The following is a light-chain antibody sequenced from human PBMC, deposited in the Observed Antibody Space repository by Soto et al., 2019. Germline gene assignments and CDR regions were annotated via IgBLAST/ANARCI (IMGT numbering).Light chain of an antibody. V-gene: IGLV2-23*01. Sequence: QSALTQPASVSGSPGQSIAISCTGTSRDVGSYNLVSWYQQHPGKAPKVMIYEGSKRPSGVSVRFSGSKSGNTASLTISGLQADDEADYYCCSYAGSSTYVFGTGTKLTVL. J-gene: IGLJ1*01. CDR1: SRDVGSYNL. CDR3: CSYAGSSTYV. CDR2: EGS.